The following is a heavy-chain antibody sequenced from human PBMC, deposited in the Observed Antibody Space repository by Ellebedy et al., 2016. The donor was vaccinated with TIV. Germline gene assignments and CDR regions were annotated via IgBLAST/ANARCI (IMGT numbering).Heavy chain of an antibody. CDR2: IKEDGSEK. V-gene: IGHV3-7*01. CDR3: ARALGIGPCY. Sequence: GGSLRLSXAASGFTFSSYWMSWVRQAPGKGLEWVANIKEDGSEKYYVDSVKGRFTISRDNAKNSVYLQMNNLRAEDTAVYYCARALGIGPCYWGQGTLVTVSS. CDR1: GFTFSSYW. D-gene: IGHD3-16*01. J-gene: IGHJ4*02.